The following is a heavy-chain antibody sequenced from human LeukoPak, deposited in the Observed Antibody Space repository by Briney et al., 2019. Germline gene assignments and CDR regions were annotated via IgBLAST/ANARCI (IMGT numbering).Heavy chain of an antibody. CDR2: ISSSSSYI. J-gene: IGHJ4*02. CDR3: ARDPRRGFDY. Sequence: PGLSLRLSCAASGFTISSYSMNWVRQAPGKGLEWVSSISSSSSYIYYADPVKGRFTISRDNAKNSLYLQMNSLRAEDTAVYYCARDPRRGFDYWGQGTLVTVSS. CDR1: GFTISSYS. D-gene: IGHD3-10*01. V-gene: IGHV3-21*01.